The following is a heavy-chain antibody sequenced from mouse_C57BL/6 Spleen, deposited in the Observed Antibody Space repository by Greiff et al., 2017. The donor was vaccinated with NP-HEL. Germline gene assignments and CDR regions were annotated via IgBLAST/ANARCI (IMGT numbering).Heavy chain of an antibody. CDR2: IDPENGDT. Sequence: EVQLVESGAELVRPGASVKLSCTASGFNIKDDYMHWVKQRPARGLEWIGWIDPENGDTKYTSKFQGKATITADTSSNTAYLQLSSLTSEDAAVYYCTYYYGSSYRFAYWGQGTLVTVSA. CDR1: GFNIKDDY. V-gene: IGHV14-4*01. D-gene: IGHD1-1*01. CDR3: TYYYGSSYRFAY. J-gene: IGHJ3*01.